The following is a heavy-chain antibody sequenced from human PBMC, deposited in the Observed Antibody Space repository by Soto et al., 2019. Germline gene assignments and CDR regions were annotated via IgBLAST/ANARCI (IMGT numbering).Heavy chain of an antibody. D-gene: IGHD3-16*02. Sequence: QVQLQESGPGLVKPSQTLSLTCTVSGGSISSGDYYWSWIRQPPGKGLEWIGYIYYSGSTYYNPSIKSRVTVSVDTSKNQFSLKLSSVTAADTAVYYGAREVIANWFDPWGQGTLVTVSS. J-gene: IGHJ5*02. CDR1: GGSISSGDYY. CDR2: IYYSGST. CDR3: AREVIANWFDP. V-gene: IGHV4-30-4*01.